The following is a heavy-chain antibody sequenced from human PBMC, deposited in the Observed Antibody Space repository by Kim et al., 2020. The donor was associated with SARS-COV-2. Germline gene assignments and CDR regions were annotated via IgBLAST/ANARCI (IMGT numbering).Heavy chain of an antibody. Sequence: STIYYADSVKGRFTISRDNAKNSLYLQRNSLRAEDTAVYYCARSGAKVAYWGQGTLVTVSS. CDR2: STI. J-gene: IGHJ4*02. V-gene: IGHV3-48*03. CDR3: ARSGAKVAY. D-gene: IGHD1-26*01.